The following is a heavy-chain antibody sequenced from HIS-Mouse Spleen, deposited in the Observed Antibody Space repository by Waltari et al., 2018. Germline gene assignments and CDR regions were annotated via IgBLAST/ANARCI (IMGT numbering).Heavy chain of an antibody. D-gene: IGHD6-6*01. CDR1: GFTVSSNY. CDR2: IYSGGST. V-gene: IGHV3-53*01. CDR3: ARTPSSIAARGAFDI. J-gene: IGHJ3*02. Sequence: EVQLVESGGGLIQPGGSPRLSCAASGFTVSSNYMSWVRQAPGKGLEWVSVIYSGGSTYYADSVKGRFTISRDNSKNTLYLQMNSLRAEDTAVYYCARTPSSIAARGAFDIWGQGTMVTVSS.